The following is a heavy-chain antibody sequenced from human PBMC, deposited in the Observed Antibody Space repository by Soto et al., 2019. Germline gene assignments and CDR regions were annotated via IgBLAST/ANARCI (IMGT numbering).Heavy chain of an antibody. CDR1: GGSISTYPYY. V-gene: IGHV4-39*01. CDR3: AKHTGQLAAFDL. CDR2: ISYSGST. D-gene: IGHD6-13*01. Sequence: QLQLQESGPGLVKPSETLSLTCTVSGGSISTYPYYWDWIRQPPGKGLEWVASISYSGSTYYTPSLKSRVTISVETSKNQFSLKLSSVTADTAVYYCAKHTGQLAAFDLWGQGTMVTVSS. J-gene: IGHJ3*01.